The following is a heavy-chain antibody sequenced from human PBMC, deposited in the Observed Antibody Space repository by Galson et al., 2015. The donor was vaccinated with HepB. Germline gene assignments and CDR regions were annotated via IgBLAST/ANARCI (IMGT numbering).Heavy chain of an antibody. CDR2: IDWDDDK. J-gene: IGHJ6*03. Sequence: PSLVKPTQTLTLTCTFSGFSLSTSGMCVSWIRQPPGKALEWLARIDWDDDKYYSTSLKTRLTISKDTSKNQVVLTMTNMDPVDTATYYCARILKAAAVPYYYYYYMDVWGKGTTVTVSS. CDR1: GFSLSTSGMC. D-gene: IGHD6-13*01. V-gene: IGHV2-70*11. CDR3: ARILKAAAVPYYYYYYMDV.